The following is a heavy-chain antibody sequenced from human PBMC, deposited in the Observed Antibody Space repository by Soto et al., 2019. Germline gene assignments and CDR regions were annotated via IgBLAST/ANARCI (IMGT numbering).Heavy chain of an antibody. V-gene: IGHV3-21*01. D-gene: IGHD2-21*02. CDR1: GFTLSSYS. CDR3: VRERGLSSFYGMDV. Sequence: PGGALRLACAAYGFTLSSYSMNWVRQASGKGLEWVASISSSSTHIYYADSVKGRFTISRDNARNSLYLQMNSLRAEDTAVYYCVRERGLSSFYGMDVSGQGTTVTVSS. J-gene: IGHJ6*02. CDR2: ISSSSTHI.